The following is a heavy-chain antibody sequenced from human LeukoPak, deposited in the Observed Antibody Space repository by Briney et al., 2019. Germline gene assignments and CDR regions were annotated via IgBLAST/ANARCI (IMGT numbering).Heavy chain of an antibody. CDR1: GGSISSGDYY. CDR2: IYYCEST. D-gene: IGHD3-3*01. J-gene: IGHJ6*03. CDR3: ARVAVDFWSGYYTDNYYYYYYMDV. Sequence: PSQTLSLTCTVSGGSISSGDYYWSWIRQPPGQGLEWIGYIYYCESTYYNPSLKSRVTISVDTSKNQFSLKLSSVTAADTAVYYCARVAVDFWSGYYTDNYYYYYYMDVWGKGTTVTASS. V-gene: IGHV4-30-4*08.